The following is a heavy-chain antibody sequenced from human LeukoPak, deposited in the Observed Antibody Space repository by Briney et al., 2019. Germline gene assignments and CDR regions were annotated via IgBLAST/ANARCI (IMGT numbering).Heavy chain of an antibody. V-gene: IGHV1-2*02. D-gene: IGHD6-13*01. Sequence: ASVKVSCKASGYTFTGYHMQWVRQAPGQGLEWMGWINPDSGGANFAQKFQGRVTMTRDTSISTAYMELGRLTSDDTAVYFCARGGSSWPRDFDYWSQGTLVTVSS. CDR2: INPDSGGA. J-gene: IGHJ4*02. CDR3: ARGGSSWPRDFDY. CDR1: GYTFTGYH.